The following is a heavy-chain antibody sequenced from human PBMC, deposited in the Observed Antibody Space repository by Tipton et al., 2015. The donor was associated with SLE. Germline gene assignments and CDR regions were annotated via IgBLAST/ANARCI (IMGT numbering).Heavy chain of an antibody. CDR1: GGSISSYY. CDR2: IYYSGSA. J-gene: IGHJ4*02. V-gene: IGHV4-59*01. Sequence: TLSLTCTVSGGSISSYYWSWIRQPPGKGLEWIWYIYYSGSANYNPSLKSRVTISVDTSKNQFSLKLSSVTAADTAVYYCARDDHYGDYFDYWGQGTLVTVSS. D-gene: IGHD4-17*01. CDR3: ARDDHYGDYFDY.